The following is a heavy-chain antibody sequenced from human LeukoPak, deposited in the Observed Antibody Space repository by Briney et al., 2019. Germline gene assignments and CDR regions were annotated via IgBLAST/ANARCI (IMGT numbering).Heavy chain of an antibody. J-gene: IGHJ3*02. D-gene: IGHD3-22*01. CDR2: ISAYNGNT. CDR1: GYTFTSYG. V-gene: IGHV1-18*01. Sequence: GASVKVSCKASGYTFTSYGISWVRQAPGQGLEWMGWISAYNGNTNYAQKLQGRVTMTTDTSTSTAYMELRSLRSDDTAVYYCARDEVAYYYDSSGSDAFDIWGQGTMVTVSS. CDR3: ARDEVAYYYDSSGSDAFDI.